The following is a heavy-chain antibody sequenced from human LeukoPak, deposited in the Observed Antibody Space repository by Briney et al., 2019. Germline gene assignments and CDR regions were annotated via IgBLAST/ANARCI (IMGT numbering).Heavy chain of an antibody. V-gene: IGHV4-4*07. CDR1: GGSLSSYY. D-gene: IGHD3-3*01. J-gene: IGHJ4*02. CDR2: IYTSGST. CDR3: ARPPYYDFWNGHYPDF. Sequence: PSETLSLTCTVSGGSLSSYYWSWIRQPAGKGLEWIGRIYTSGSTNYNPSLKSRVTMSVDTSKNRFSLKLSSVTAADTAVYYCARPPYYDFWNGHYPDFWGQGTLVTVSS.